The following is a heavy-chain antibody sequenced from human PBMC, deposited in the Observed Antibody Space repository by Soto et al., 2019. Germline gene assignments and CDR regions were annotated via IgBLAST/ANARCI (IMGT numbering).Heavy chain of an antibody. CDR2: INPSGGST. V-gene: IGHV1-46*01. CDR3: ARDVIGGTNFRAYLDY. J-gene: IGHJ4*02. D-gene: IGHD2-21*01. Sequence: ASVKVSCKASGYTFTSYYMHWVRQAPGQGLEWMGIINPSGGSTSYAQKFQGRVTMTRDTSTSTVYLELSSLRSEDTAVYYCARDVIGGTNFRAYLDYWGQGTLVTVSS. CDR1: GYTFTSYY.